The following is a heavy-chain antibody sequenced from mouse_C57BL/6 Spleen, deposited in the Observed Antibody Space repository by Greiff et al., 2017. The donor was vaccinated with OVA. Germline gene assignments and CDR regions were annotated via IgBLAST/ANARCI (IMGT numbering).Heavy chain of an antibody. Sequence: EVHLVESGGGLVKPGGSLKLSCAASGFTFSDYGMHWVRQAPEKGLEWVAYISSGSSTIYYADTVKGRFTISRDNAKNTLFLQMTSLRSEDTAMYYCARIYDYDVWFAYWGQGTLVTVSA. V-gene: IGHV5-17*01. CDR1: GFTFSDYG. CDR3: ARIYDYDVWFAY. D-gene: IGHD2-4*01. J-gene: IGHJ3*01. CDR2: ISSGSSTI.